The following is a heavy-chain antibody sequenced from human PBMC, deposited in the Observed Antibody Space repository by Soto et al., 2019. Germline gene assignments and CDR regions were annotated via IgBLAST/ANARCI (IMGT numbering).Heavy chain of an antibody. Sequence: GGSLRLSCVASGFTFGSFAMSWVRQAPGKGLEWVSSIIGNGGVTYYADSVKGRFTISRDNSKNTLYLQMNSLRAEDTAVYYCAKGGLPRGYYGMDVWGQGTTVTVSS. CDR3: AKGGLPRGYYGMDV. CDR1: GFTFGSFA. D-gene: IGHD3-16*01. CDR2: IIGNGGVT. J-gene: IGHJ6*02. V-gene: IGHV3-23*01.